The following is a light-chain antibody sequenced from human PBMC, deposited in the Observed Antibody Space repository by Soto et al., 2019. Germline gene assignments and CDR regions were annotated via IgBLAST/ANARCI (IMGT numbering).Light chain of an antibody. Sequence: DIQLTQSQSSLSASVGDRVTITCRASQSISNYLNWYQQKPSKAPKLLIYAASSLQSGVPSRFSGRGSGTDFTLTISSLQPEDFATYYCQQSYSTWTFGRGTKVDIK. CDR2: AAS. CDR3: QQSYSTWT. V-gene: IGKV1-39*01. J-gene: IGKJ1*01. CDR1: QSISNY.